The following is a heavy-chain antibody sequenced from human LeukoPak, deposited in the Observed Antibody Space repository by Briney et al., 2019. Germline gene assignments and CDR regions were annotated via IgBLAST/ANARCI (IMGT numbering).Heavy chain of an antibody. D-gene: IGHD4-17*01. V-gene: IGHV4-31*03. CDR2: IYYSGST. Sequence: PSETLSLTCTVSGGSISSGGYYWSWIRQHPGKGLEWIGYIYYSGSTYYNPSLKSRVTISVDTSKNQFSLKLSSVTAADTAVYYCARGNLVFGLNTVTPATDYWGQGTLVTVSS. CDR1: GGSISSGGYY. CDR3: ARGNLVFGLNTVTPATDY. J-gene: IGHJ4*02.